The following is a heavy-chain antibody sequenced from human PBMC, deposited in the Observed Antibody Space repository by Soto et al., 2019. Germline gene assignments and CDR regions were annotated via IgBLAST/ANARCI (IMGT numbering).Heavy chain of an antibody. D-gene: IGHD3-10*01. Sequence: GGSLRLSCAASGFTFSSYSMNWVRQAPGKGLEWVSYISSSSSTIYYADSVKGRFTISRDNAKNSLYLQMNSLRAEDTAVYYCARAGSGRQYYYYYYMDVWGKGTTVTVS. CDR2: ISSSSSTI. J-gene: IGHJ6*03. CDR3: ARAGSGRQYYYYYYMDV. V-gene: IGHV3-48*01. CDR1: GFTFSSYS.